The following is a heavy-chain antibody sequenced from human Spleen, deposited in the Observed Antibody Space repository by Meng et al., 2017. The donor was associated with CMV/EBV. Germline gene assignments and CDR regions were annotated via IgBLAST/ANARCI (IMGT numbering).Heavy chain of an antibody. V-gene: IGHV1-46*01. Sequence: ASVKVSCKASGYTFTSYYMHWVRQAPGQGLEWMGIINPSGGSTSYAQKFQGRVTMTRDTSISTAYMELSRLRSDDTAVYYCGRDYDFWSGFPGYWGQGTVVTVSS. CDR3: GRDYDFWSGFPGY. J-gene: IGHJ4*02. CDR1: GYTFTSYY. D-gene: IGHD3-3*01. CDR2: INPSGGST.